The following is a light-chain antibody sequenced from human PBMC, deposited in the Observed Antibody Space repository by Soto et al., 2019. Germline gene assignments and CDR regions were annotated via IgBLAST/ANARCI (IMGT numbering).Light chain of an antibody. CDR3: SSFTTSSTYV. CDR2: DVT. J-gene: IGLJ1*01. CDR1: SSDVGSNNR. Sequence: QSALTQPPSVSGSPGQSVAISCSGSSSDVGSNNRVSWHQQSPGTAPKLMIYDVTNRPSGVPDRFSGSKSGNTASLTISGLQAEDEADYYCSSFTTSSTYVFGTGTQLTVL. V-gene: IGLV2-18*02.